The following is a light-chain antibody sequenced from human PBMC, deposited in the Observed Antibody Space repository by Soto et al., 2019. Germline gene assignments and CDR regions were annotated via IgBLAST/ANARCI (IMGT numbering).Light chain of an antibody. J-gene: IGLJ2*01. Sequence: QSVLTQPASVSGSPGQSITISCTGSSSEIETYNLVSWYQQYPGKAPKLMIYEVTNRPSGVSNRFSGSKSGNTASLTISGLQAEDEADYYCNSYTSGTTYVVFGGGTKLTVL. CDR2: EVT. V-gene: IGLV2-14*02. CDR1: SSEIETYNL. CDR3: NSYTSGTTYVV.